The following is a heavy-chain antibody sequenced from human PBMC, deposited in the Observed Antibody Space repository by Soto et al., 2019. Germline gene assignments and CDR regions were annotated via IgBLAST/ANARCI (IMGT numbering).Heavy chain of an antibody. CDR2: IYYSGST. CDR1: GGSISSSSYY. Sequence: LSLTCTVSGGSISSSSYYWGWIRQPPGKGLEWIGSIYYSGSTYYNPSLKSRVTISVDTSKNQFSLKLSSVTAADTAVYYCARHRYYYDSSGYAHFDYWGQGTLVTVSS. V-gene: IGHV4-39*01. J-gene: IGHJ4*02. D-gene: IGHD3-22*01. CDR3: ARHRYYYDSSGYAHFDY.